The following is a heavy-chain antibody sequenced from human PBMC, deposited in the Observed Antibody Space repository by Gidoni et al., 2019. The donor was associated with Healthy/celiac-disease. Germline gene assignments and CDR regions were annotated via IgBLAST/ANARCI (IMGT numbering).Heavy chain of an antibody. CDR2: INHSGST. J-gene: IGHJ1*01. CDR3: ARTSIAAAASRLKYFQH. CDR1: GGSFSGYY. Sequence: QVQLQQWGAGLLKPSETLSLTCAVYGGSFSGYYWSWIRQPPGKGLEWIGEINHSGSTNYNPSLKSRVTISVDTSKNQFSLKLSSVTAADTAVYYCARTSIAAAASRLKYFQHWGQGTLVTVSS. V-gene: IGHV4-34*01. D-gene: IGHD6-13*01.